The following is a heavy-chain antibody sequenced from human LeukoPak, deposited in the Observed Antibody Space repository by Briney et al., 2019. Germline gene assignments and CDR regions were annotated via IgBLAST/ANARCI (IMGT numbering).Heavy chain of an antibody. CDR1: GFNVSSNY. J-gene: IGHJ4*02. Sequence: PGGSLRLFCAASGFNVSSNYMIWVRQAPGKGLEWVSVIYSGGSTYYADSVKGRFTISRDNSKNTLYLQMNSLRAEDTAVYYCAREIIQLPGYFDYWGQGTLVTVSS. D-gene: IGHD5-18*01. CDR2: IYSGGST. CDR3: AREIIQLPGYFDY. V-gene: IGHV3-53*01.